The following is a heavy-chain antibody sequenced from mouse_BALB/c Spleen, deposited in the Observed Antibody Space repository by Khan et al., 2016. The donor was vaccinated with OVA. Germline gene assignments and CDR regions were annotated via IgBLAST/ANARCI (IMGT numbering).Heavy chain of an antibody. V-gene: IGHV2-6-1*01. CDR3: DRQPYDQYNVMDY. Sequence: QVQLKESGPGLVAPSQSLSITCTISGFSLTNYGVHWVRQPPGKGLEWLAVIWSDGSTTYNSALKSRLTIIKNNSKSQVFLKMNSLQTDDTAIYFCDRQPYDQYNVMDYWGQGTSVTVSA. D-gene: IGHD1-1*01. CDR1: GFSLTNYG. J-gene: IGHJ4*01. CDR2: IWSDGST.